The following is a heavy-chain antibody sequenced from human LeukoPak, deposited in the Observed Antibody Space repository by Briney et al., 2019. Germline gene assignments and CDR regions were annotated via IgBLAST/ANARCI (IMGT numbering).Heavy chain of an antibody. CDR1: GYTFSSYG. J-gene: IGHJ4*02. V-gene: IGHV1-18*01. D-gene: IGHD4-17*01. Sequence: GATVKVSCKASGYTFSSYGITWVRQAPGQRLEWMGWISAYNGNTVYAQRFQGRVSMTTDTSTNTAYMEVRSLTSDDTAIYYCARAKRSTVTTLDYWGQGTLVTVSS. CDR2: ISAYNGNT. CDR3: ARAKRSTVTTLDY.